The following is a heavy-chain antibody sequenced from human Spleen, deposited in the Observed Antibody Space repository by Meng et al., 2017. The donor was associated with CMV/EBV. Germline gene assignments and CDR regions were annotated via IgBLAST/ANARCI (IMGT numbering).Heavy chain of an antibody. V-gene: IGHV4-34*01. CDR1: GGSFSGYC. CDR2: INHSGST. Sequence: LAGAVYGGSFSGYCWSWIRQPPGKGLEWIGEINHSGSTNYNPSLKSRVTISVDTSKNQFSLKLSSVTAADTAVYYCASSKNVPAAMNYWGQGTLVTVSS. CDR3: ASSKNVPAAMNY. D-gene: IGHD2-2*01. J-gene: IGHJ4*02.